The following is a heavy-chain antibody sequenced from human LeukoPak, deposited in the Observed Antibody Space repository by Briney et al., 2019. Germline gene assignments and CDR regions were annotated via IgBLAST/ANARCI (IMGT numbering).Heavy chain of an antibody. D-gene: IGHD3-22*01. J-gene: IGHJ3*02. CDR1: GYTFTSYD. CDR3: ARLSGGYYSDAFDI. Sequence: ASVKVSCKASGYTFTSYDINWVRQATGQGLEWMGWMNPNSGNTGYAQKFQGRVTITRNTSISTAYMELSSLRSEDTAVYYCARLSGGYYSDAFDIWGQGTMVTVSS. CDR2: MNPNSGNT. V-gene: IGHV1-8*03.